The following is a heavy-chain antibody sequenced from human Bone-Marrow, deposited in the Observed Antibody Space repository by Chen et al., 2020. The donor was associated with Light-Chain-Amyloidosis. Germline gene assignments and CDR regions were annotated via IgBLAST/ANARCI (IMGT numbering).Heavy chain of an antibody. CDR2: IDSSGTYI. J-gene: IGHJ6*03. Sequence: EVLLVEEGGGPVKPGGSLRLSCAASGFTFASYTMNWVRQAPGKGLEWVSSIDSSGTYINYADSTRGRFSISRDNAKNSLYLQITSLRAEDTAVYYCARDQVEYKFFYYMDVWGKGTTVTVSS. CDR1: GFTFASYT. CDR3: ARDQVEYKFFYYMDV. V-gene: IGHV3-21*06. D-gene: IGHD6-6*01.